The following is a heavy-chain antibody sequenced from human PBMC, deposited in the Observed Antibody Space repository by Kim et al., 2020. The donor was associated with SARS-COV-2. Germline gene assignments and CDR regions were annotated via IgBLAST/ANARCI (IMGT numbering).Heavy chain of an antibody. D-gene: IGHD3-10*01. V-gene: IGHV3-74*01. Sequence: GGSLRLSCAASGFTFSDYWMHWVRHAPGKGLMWVSHISPDETRTNYADSLKGRFTISRDNAKNTLYLQMNSLTADDTAVYYCGRDLFGLRDYWGQGTLVTVSS. CDR1: GFTFSDYW. J-gene: IGHJ4*02. CDR3: GRDLFGLRDY. CDR2: ISPDETRT.